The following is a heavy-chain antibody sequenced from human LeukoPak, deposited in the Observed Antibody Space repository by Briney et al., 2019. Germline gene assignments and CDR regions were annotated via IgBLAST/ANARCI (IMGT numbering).Heavy chain of an antibody. J-gene: IGHJ4*02. CDR2: ISGSGRTI. CDR1: GFTFSSYE. V-gene: IGHV3-48*03. CDR3: ASPRYYYDSSDFDY. D-gene: IGHD3-22*01. Sequence: GGSLRLSCAASGFTFSSYEMIWVRRAPGKGLECVSYISGSGRTIYYADSVKGRFTISRDNAKNSLYLQMNSLRAEDTAVYYCASPRYYYDSSDFDYWGQGTLVTVSS.